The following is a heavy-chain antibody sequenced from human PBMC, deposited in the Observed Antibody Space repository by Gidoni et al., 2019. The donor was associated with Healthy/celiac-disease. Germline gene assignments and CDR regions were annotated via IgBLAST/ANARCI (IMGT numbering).Heavy chain of an antibody. V-gene: IGHV1-2*02. CDR1: GYTFTGTN. J-gene: IGHJ5*02. CDR2: INPNSGGT. CDR3: ARAVDVLRFLEWLSKGWFDP. D-gene: IGHD3-3*01. Sequence: VQLVQSGAEVKKPGASVKVPCKASGYTFTGTNLPGVRQAPGQGLEWMGWINPNSGGTNYAQKFQGRVTMTRDTSISTAYMELSRLRSDDTAVYYWARAVDVLRFLEWLSKGWFDPWGQGTLVTVSS.